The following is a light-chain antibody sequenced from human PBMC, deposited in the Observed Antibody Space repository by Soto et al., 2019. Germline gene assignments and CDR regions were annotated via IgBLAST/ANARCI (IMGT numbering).Light chain of an antibody. Sequence: QSVLPRPASVTGAPGQSIPISCTGTSSDVGAYNYVSWYQQHPGKAPKLMIYDVSNRPSGVSDRFSGSKSGNTASLTISGRQAEDEADYYCSSYTTSDTYVFGSGTK. CDR2: DVS. CDR1: SSDVGAYNY. V-gene: IGLV2-14*01. CDR3: SSYTTSDTYV. J-gene: IGLJ1*01.